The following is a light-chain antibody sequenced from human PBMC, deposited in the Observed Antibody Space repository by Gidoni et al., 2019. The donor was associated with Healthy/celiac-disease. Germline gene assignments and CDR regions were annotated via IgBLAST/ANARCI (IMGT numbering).Light chain of an antibody. J-gene: IGKJ4*01. V-gene: IGKV3-11*01. CDR3: QQRSNWPLT. CDR1: QSVSSY. Sequence: EIMLTPSPATLSLSPGERATLSCRASQSVSSYLAWYQQKPGQAPRLLIYDASTRATGIPARFSGSGSGTDFTLTISSLEPEDFAVYYCQQRSNWPLTFGGGTKVEIK. CDR2: DAS.